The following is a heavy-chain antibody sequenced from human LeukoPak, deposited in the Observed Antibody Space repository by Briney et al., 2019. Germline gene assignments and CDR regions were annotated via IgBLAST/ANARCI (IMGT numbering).Heavy chain of an antibody. V-gene: IGHV3-48*03. D-gene: IGHD3-10*02. CDR3: AELGITMIGDV. CDR1: GFILSSYV. Sequence: GALRLSCVACGFILSSYVLHWVRQAPGKGLEWVSYTSSSSSTIYYANSVKGRFTISRNNAKNSLYLQMNSLRAEDTAVYYCAELGITMIGDVWGKGTTVTISS. CDR2: TSSSSSTI. J-gene: IGHJ6*04.